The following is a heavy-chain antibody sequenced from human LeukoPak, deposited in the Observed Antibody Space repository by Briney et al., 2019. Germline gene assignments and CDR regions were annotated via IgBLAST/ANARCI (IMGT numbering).Heavy chain of an antibody. V-gene: IGHV4-39*07. D-gene: IGHD3-3*01. CDR2: LYYGGSP. CDR3: ARGQRYFDHLLGPQPYYYYMDV. CDR1: CGSLTTSSSH. J-gene: IGHJ6*03. Sequence: SETPSLTCSVSCGSLTTSSSHWAWIRRPPRKGLGGVGTLYYGGSPYYSPSLKSRVTILLDTANNQFSLSLTSVTAADTAVYYCARGQRYFDHLLGPQPYYYYMDVWGKGTTVTVSS.